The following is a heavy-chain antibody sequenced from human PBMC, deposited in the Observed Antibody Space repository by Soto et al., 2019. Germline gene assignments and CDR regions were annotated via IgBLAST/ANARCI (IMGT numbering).Heavy chain of an antibody. CDR2: TYYRSKWYY. V-gene: IGHV6-1*01. J-gene: IGHJ6*02. Sequence: LSRGLVWLGRTYYRSKWYYDYAVSVKSRITINPDISKNQFSLHLGSVIPEELAVYYWARVAAIGGMDVWGQGTPVTVSS. CDR3: ARVAAIGGMDV. D-gene: IGHD5-12*01.